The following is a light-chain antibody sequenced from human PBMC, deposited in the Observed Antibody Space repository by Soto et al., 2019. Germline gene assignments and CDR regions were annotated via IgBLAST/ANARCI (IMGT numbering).Light chain of an antibody. CDR2: KAS. J-gene: IGKJ5*01. CDR1: QTISSW. V-gene: IGKV1-5*03. Sequence: DIQMTQSPSTLSGSVGDRVTITCRASQTISSWLAWYQQKPGKAPKLLIYKASTLKSGVPSRFSGRGSGTDFTFTISSLQPEDVATYYCQQYDDLPITFGQGTRLQIK. CDR3: QQYDDLPIT.